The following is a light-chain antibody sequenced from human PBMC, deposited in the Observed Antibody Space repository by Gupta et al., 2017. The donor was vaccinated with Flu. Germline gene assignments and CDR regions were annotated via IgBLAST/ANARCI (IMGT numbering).Light chain of an antibody. CDR2: DVS. CDR3: SSYTISSSYL. CDR1: SRDVGNYNY. J-gene: IGLJ1*01. Sequence: QSALTQPASVSGSPGQSITISCTGTSRDVGNYNYVSWYQHHPGKAPKLMIYDVSNRPSGISNRFSGSKSGNTASLTISGLQAEDEADYYCSSYTISSSYLFGTGTKVSVL. V-gene: IGLV2-14*03.